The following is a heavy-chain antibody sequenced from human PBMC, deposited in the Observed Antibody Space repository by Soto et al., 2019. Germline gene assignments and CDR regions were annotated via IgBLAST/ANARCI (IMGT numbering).Heavy chain of an antibody. CDR1: GGTFSSYA. V-gene: IGHV1-69*13. Sequence: SVKVSCKASGGTFSSYAISWVRQAPGQGLEWMGGIIPIFGTANYAQKFQGRVTITADESTSTAYMELNSLRVEDTGVYYCASARHIGPWGQGTLVTVSS. CDR2: IIPIFGTA. J-gene: IGHJ5*02. D-gene: IGHD2-21*01. CDR3: ASARHIGP.